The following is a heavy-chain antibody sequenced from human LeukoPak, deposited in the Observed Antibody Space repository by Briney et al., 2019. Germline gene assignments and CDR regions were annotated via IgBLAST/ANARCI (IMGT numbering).Heavy chain of an antibody. Sequence: GESLKISCKGSGYSFTSYWIGWVRQAPGQGLEWMGWINPNSGGTNYAQKFQGRVTMTRDTSITTAYMELSSLRSDDTAMYYCTRALGSDYWGQGTLVTVSS. J-gene: IGHJ4*02. CDR3: TRALGSDY. CDR1: GYSFTSYW. CDR2: INPNSGGT. V-gene: IGHV1-2*02. D-gene: IGHD1-26*01.